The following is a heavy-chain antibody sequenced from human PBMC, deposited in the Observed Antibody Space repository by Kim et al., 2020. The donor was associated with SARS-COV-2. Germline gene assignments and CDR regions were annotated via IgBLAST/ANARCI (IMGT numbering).Heavy chain of an antibody. D-gene: IGHD3-16*01. J-gene: IGHJ6*03. CDR1: GFTFSGSA. CDR3: TRLAVGDPFNYYYYMDV. CDR2: IRSKANSYAT. Sequence: GGSLRLSCAASGFTFSGSAMHWVRQASGKGLESVGRIRSKANSYATAYAASVKGRFTISSDDSKNTAYLQMNSLKTEDTAVYYCTRLAVGDPFNYYYYMDVWGKGTTVTVSS. V-gene: IGHV3-73*01.